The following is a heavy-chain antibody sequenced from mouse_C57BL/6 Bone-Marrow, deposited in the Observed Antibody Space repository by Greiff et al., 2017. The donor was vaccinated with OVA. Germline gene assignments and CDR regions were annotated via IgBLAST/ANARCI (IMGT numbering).Heavy chain of an antibody. J-gene: IGHJ4*01. CDR1: GYSITSGYY. CDR3: ARGSYYYGSSPYYYAMDY. CDR2: ISYDGSN. D-gene: IGHD1-1*01. Sequence: EVKLQESGPGLVKPSQSLSLTCSVTGYSITSGYYWNWIRQFPGNKLEWMGYISYDGSNNYNPSLKNRISITRDTSKNQFFLKLNSVTTEDTATYYCARGSYYYGSSPYYYAMDYWGQGTSVTVSS. V-gene: IGHV3-6*01.